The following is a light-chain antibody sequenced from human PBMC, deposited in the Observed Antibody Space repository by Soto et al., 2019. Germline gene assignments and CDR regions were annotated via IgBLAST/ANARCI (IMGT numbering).Light chain of an antibody. CDR2: GAS. V-gene: IGKV3-20*01. Sequence: ETVLTQSPGTLSMSPGERATLSCRASQSVSSTHLAWYQQKPGQAPRLLIYGASSRATGIPDRFSGSGSGTDFTLTISRLEPEDFAVYYCQQYVSSPLYALGQGTKLEIK. J-gene: IGKJ2*01. CDR3: QQYVSSPLYA. CDR1: QSVSSTH.